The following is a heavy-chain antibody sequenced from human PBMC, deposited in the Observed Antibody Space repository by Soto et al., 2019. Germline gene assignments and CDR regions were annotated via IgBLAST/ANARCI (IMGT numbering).Heavy chain of an antibody. Sequence: PSETLSLTCSVSGVSISSDYWSWIRQPPGKGLEWIAYINYRGSTNYNPSLKSRVTISVDTSKNQFSLNLTSVTAADTAVYFCARAASPPITGTPYYFDSWGQGNLVTVSS. V-gene: IGHV4-59*01. CDR3: ARAASPPITGTPYYFDS. D-gene: IGHD1-7*01. CDR1: GVSISSDY. CDR2: INYRGST. J-gene: IGHJ4*02.